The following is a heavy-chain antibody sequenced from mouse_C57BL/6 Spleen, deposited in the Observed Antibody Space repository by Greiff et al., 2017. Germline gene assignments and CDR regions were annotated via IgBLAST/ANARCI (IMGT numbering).Heavy chain of an antibody. CDR1: GFTFSSYG. CDR2: ISSGGSYT. V-gene: IGHV5-6*01. J-gene: IGHJ3*01. Sequence: EVKLVESGGDLVKPGGSLKLSCAASGFTFSSYGMSWVRQTPDKRLEWVATISSGGSYTYYPDSVKGRFTISRDNAKNTLYLQMSSLKSEDTAMYYCARLSTGTRVFAYWGQGTLVTVAA. CDR3: ARLSTGTRVFAY. D-gene: IGHD4-1*02.